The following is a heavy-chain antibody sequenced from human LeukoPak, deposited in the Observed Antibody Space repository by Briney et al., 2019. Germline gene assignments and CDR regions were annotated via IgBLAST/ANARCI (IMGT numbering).Heavy chain of an antibody. D-gene: IGHD6-6*01. CDR3: ARDYSSCDFDP. CDR2: IYYSGST. V-gene: IGHV4-39*07. J-gene: IGHJ5*02. Sequence: SETLSLTCNVSGGSISSSSYYWGWIRQPPGKGLEWIGSIYYSGSTYYNPSLKSRVTISVDTSKNQFSLKLSSVTAADTAVYYCARDYSSCDFDPWGQGTLVTVSS. CDR1: GGSISSSSYY.